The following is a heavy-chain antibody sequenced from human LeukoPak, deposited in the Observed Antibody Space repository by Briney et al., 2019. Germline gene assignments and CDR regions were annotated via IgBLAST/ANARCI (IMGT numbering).Heavy chain of an antibody. CDR2: ISGYGGST. J-gene: IGHJ4*02. D-gene: IGHD1-1*01. CDR3: AKSTGALDC. CDR1: GFTFSTSA. Sequence: GGSLRLSCAASGFTFSTSAIDWVGQAPGKGLEWVSSISGYGGSTYYADSVKGRFTISRDNSKNTLYLQMNSLRAEDTAVYYCAKSTGALDCWGQGTLVTVSS. V-gene: IGHV3-23*01.